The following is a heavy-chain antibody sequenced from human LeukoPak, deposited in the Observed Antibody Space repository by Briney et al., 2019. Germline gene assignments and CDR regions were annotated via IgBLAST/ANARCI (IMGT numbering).Heavy chain of an antibody. V-gene: IGHV1-18*01. CDR2: ISAFTGNT. CDR1: GYTFTTYG. D-gene: IGHD3-10*01. J-gene: IGHJ4*02. Sequence: ASVMVSCKTSGYTFTTYGISWVRQAPGQGLEYMGWISAFTGNTNYAQKFQGRVAMTMDTSTSTVEMELRSLKFDDTAVYFCARLSYDGEGYWGQGTLVTVSS. CDR3: ARLSYDGEGY.